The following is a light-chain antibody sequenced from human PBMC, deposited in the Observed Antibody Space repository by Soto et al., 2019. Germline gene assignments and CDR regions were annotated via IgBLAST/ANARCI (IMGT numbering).Light chain of an antibody. J-gene: IGKJ1*01. CDR3: QQYGSSQWT. V-gene: IGKV3-20*01. CDR2: DAS. CDR1: QSVSSSY. Sequence: ETVLTQSPGTLSLSPGDRATLSCRASQSVSSSYLAWYQQKPGQAPRLLIYDASSRATGIPDRFSGSGSGTDFTLTISRLEPEDFAVYYCQQYGSSQWTFGQGTKVEIK.